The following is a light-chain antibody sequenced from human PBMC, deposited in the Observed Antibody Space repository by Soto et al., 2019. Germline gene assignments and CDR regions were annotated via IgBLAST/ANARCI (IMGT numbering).Light chain of an antibody. J-gene: IGKJ4*01. CDR3: QQRSNWPLT. CDR1: QSVSSY. Sequence: EIVLTQSPATLSLSPGERATLSCRASQSVSSYLAWYQQKPGQAPRLLIYDASNRATGIPARFSGSRSGTDFTLTISSLKPEDFAVYCCQQRSNWPLTFGGGTKVEIK. CDR2: DAS. V-gene: IGKV3-11*01.